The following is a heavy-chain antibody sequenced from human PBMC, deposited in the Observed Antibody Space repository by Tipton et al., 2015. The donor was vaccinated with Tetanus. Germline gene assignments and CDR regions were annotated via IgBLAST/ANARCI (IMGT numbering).Heavy chain of an antibody. J-gene: IGHJ5*02. CDR2: INHSGST. CDR3: ARGLLVGVPAARGRYNWFDP. Sequence: TLSLTCAVYGGSFSGYYWSWIRQPPGKGLEWIGEINHSGSTNYNPSLKSRVTISVDTSKNQFSLKLSSVTAADTAVYYCARGLLVGVPAARGRYNWFDPWGQGTLVTVSS. D-gene: IGHD2-2*01. V-gene: IGHV4-34*01. CDR1: GGSFSGYY.